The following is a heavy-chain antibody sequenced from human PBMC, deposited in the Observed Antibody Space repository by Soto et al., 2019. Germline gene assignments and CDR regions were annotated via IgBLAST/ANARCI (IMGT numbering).Heavy chain of an antibody. CDR1: GCTFSSYD. CDR2: IGTAGDT. CDR3: ARAFFPFYGSGIYIVAYYSAV. J-gene: IGHJ6*03. Sequence: GGSLRLSCAASGCTFSSYDMHWVRQATGKGLEWVSAIGTAGDTYYPGSVKGRFTISRENAKNSLYLQMNSLRAGDTAVYYCARAFFPFYGSGIYIVAYYSAVWGKGTTVTVSS. D-gene: IGHD3-10*01. V-gene: IGHV3-13*01.